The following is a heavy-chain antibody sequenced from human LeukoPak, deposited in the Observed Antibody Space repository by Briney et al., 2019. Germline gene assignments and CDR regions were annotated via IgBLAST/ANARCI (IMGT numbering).Heavy chain of an antibody. CDR2: ISYDGSNK. CDR1: GFTFSSYA. J-gene: IGHJ2*01. Sequence: GGSLRLSCAASGFTFSSYAMHWVRQAPGKGLEWVAVISYDGSNKYYADSVKGRFTISRDNSKNTLYLQMNSLRAGDTAVYYCARDLRSQWYFDLWGRGTLVTVSS. V-gene: IGHV3-30-3*01. CDR3: ARDLRSQWYFDL. D-gene: IGHD4-17*01.